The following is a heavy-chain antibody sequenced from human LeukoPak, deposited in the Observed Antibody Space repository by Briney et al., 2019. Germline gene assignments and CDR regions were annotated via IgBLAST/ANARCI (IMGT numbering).Heavy chain of an antibody. CDR1: GYTFTSYG. CDR2: ISAYNGNT. Sequence: GASVKVSCKASGYTFTSYGISWLRQAPGQGLEWMGWISAYNGNTNYAQKLQGRVTMTTDTSTSTAYMELRSLRSDDTAVYYCARVDYYDSSGYYADYWGQGTLVTVSS. D-gene: IGHD3-22*01. J-gene: IGHJ4*02. V-gene: IGHV1-18*01. CDR3: ARVDYYDSSGYYADY.